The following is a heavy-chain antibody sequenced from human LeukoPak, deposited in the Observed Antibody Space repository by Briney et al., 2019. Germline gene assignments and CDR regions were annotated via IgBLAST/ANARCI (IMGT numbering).Heavy chain of an antibody. CDR3: ARGDYGNYGYVSTECYGMDV. D-gene: IGHD4-11*01. Sequence: PSETLSLTCAVYGWSFSGYYWSWIRQPPGKGLEWIGEINHSRSTYYNPSLKSRVTISVDTSKNQFSLKLSSVTVADTAVYYCARGDYGNYGYVSTECYGMDVWGQGTTVTVSS. CDR1: GWSFSGYY. CDR2: INHSRST. J-gene: IGHJ6*02. V-gene: IGHV4-34*01.